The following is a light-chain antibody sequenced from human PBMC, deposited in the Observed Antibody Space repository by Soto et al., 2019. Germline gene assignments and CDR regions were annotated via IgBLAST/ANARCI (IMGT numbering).Light chain of an antibody. J-gene: IGKJ1*01. Sequence: IPLTQSPSTLSGSLGGRVTLTCRASQTINSWLAWYQQKPGKAPKLLIYKASYLQSWVPSTFSGSGSGTEFTLTISSLQPDDFATYYCQQYYSYPRTFGQGTKVDIK. CDR3: QQYYSYPRT. CDR2: KAS. V-gene: IGKV1-5*03. CDR1: QTINSW.